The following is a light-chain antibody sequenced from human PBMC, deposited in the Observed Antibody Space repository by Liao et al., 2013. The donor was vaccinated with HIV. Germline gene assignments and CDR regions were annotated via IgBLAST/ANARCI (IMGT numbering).Light chain of an antibody. CDR1: NIGSES. CDR3: QVWDSHHDHVGAV. J-gene: IGLJ3*02. CDR2: SDS. Sequence: SYVLTQPPSVSVAPGKTATITCGGDNIGSESVHWYQQKPGQAPVLVIYSDSDRPSGIPERFSGSNPGITATLTISRVEAGDEADYYCQVWDSHHDHVGAVFGGGTRLTVL. V-gene: IGLV3-21*01.